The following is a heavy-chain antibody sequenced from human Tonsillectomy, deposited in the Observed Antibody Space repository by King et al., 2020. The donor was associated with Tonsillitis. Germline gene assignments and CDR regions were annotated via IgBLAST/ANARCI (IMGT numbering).Heavy chain of an antibody. CDR3: ARADYGHDAFDV. J-gene: IGHJ3*01. D-gene: IGHD4-17*01. Sequence: QLQESGPGLVKPSQTLSLTCAVSGGSISSGGYSWSWIRQPPGKGLEWIGDISYRGSTYYNPSLKSRVTISLDTSKNHFSLNLSSVTAADTAVYYCARADYGHDAFDVWGQGTLVTVSA. CDR2: ISYRGST. V-gene: IGHV4-30-4*07. CDR1: GGSISSGGYS.